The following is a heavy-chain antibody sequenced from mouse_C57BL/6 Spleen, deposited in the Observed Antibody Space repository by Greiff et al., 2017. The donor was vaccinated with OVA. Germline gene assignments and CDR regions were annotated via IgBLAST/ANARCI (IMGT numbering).Heavy chain of an antibody. D-gene: IGHD2-3*01. Sequence: DVKLVESGGGLVQPKGSLKLSCAASGFTFNTYAMHWVRQAPGKGLEWVARISSKSSNYATYYADSVKDRFTISRDDSQSMLSLQMNNLKTADTAMYYCVREEAYDGYYFDYWGQGTTLTVSS. CDR1: GFTFNTYA. V-gene: IGHV10-3*01. J-gene: IGHJ2*01. CDR2: ISSKSSNYAT. CDR3: VREEAYDGYYFDY.